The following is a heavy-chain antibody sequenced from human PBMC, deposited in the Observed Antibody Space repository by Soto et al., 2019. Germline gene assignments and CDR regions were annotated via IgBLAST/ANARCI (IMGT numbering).Heavy chain of an antibody. CDR1: GFTFSSYS. D-gene: IGHD3-9*01. CDR3: ARVRVEYDILTGYPTDYYYGMDV. V-gene: IGHV3-21*01. J-gene: IGHJ6*02. CDR2: ISSSSSYI. Sequence: GGSLRLSCAASGFTFSSYSMNWVRQAPGKGLEWVSSISSSSSYIYYADSVKGRFTISRDNAKNSLYLQMNSLRAEDTAVYYCARVRVEYDILTGYPTDYYYGMDVWGQGTTVTVSS.